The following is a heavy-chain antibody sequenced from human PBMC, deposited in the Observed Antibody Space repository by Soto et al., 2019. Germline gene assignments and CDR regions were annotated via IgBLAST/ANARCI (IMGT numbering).Heavy chain of an antibody. D-gene: IGHD3-9*01. CDR2: IYFSGSS. J-gene: IGHJ5*01. Sequence: QVQLQESGPGLVKPSQTLSLTCSVSGGSISSGGYYWSWIRQLPGKGLEWIGYIYFSGSSYYNPSLKRRVTISLDTSKTHSSLRLDSLTAADTAVYYCARIKSAYSKIISCSSDSWRRGTPVTVSS. V-gene: IGHV4-31*03. CDR1: GGSISSGGYY. CDR3: ARIKSAYSKIISCSSDS.